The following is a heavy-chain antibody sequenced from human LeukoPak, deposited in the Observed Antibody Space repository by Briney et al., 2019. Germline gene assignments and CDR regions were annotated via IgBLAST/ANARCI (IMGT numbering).Heavy chain of an antibody. D-gene: IGHD6-6*01. V-gene: IGHV1-3*01. J-gene: IGHJ4*02. CDR1: GYTFTSYA. CDR2: INAGNGNT. CDR3: ARGGGSSSSVFDY. Sequence: ASVTVSFTASGYTFTSYAIHWVRQAPGQRLEWMGWINAGNGNTKYSQKFQGRVTITRDTSASTAYMELSGLRSEDTAVFYCARGGGSSSSVFDYWGQGTLVTVSS.